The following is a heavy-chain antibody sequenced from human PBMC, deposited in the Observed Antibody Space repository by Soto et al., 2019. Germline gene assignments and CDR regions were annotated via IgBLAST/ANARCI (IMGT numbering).Heavy chain of an antibody. Sequence: SETLSLTCTVSGGSISSSSYYWGWIRQPPGKGLEWIGSIYYSGSTYYNPSLKSRVTISVDTSKNQFSLKLSSVTAADTAVYYCARWVVVAAASSYFDYWGQGTLVTSPQ. CDR2: IYYSGST. V-gene: IGHV4-39*07. J-gene: IGHJ4*02. CDR3: ARWVVVAAASSYFDY. D-gene: IGHD2-15*01. CDR1: GGSISSSSYY.